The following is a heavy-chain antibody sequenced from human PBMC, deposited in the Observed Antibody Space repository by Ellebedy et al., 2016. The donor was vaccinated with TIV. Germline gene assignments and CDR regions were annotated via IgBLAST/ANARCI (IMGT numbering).Heavy chain of an antibody. CDR2: ISNTGSRT. D-gene: IGHD3-16*01. CDR1: GFTFSNYA. J-gene: IGHJ3*02. CDR3: AKDQVGGDGRWVFDI. V-gene: IGHV3-23*01. Sequence: GESLKISCAASGFTFSNYAMSWVRQAPGKGLEWVSTISNTGSRTYYADSVEGRFIISRDNSKKTLYLQMNSLRAEDTAIYYCAKDQVGGDGRWVFDIWGQGTMVTVSS.